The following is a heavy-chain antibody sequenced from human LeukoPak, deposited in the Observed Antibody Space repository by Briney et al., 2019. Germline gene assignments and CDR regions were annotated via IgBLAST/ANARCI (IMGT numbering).Heavy chain of an antibody. Sequence: GGSLRLSCAVSGFTFSNAWMTRVRQAPGKGLEWVGRIKSKTDGGTRDCAAPVKGRFTISGDDSKNTLYLQMNSLKTEDTAVYYCTTTYGRNYDSSGYYLWGQGTLVTVSS. J-gene: IGHJ5*02. CDR2: IKSKTDGGTR. CDR3: TTTYGRNYDSSGYYL. V-gene: IGHV3-15*01. CDR1: GFTFSNAW. D-gene: IGHD3-22*01.